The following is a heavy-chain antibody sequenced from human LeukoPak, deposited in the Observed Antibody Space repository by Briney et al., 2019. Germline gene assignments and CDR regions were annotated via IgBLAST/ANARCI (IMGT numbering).Heavy chain of an antibody. CDR2: INPNSGGT. D-gene: IGHD3/OR15-3a*01. CDR3: ARSFWAGDFDY. V-gene: IGHV1-2*04. J-gene: IGHJ4*02. Sequence: ASVKVSCKASGFSVKNYYMHWVRQAPGQGLEWMGWINPNSGGTNYAQKFQGWVTMTRDTSISTAYMELSRLRSDDTAVYYCARSFWAGDFDYWGQGTLVTVSS. CDR1: GFSVKNYY.